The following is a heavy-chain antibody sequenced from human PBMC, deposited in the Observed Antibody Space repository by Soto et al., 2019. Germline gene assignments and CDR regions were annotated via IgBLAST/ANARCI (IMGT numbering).Heavy chain of an antibody. V-gene: IGHV1-69*08. CDR1: GGTFSSYT. CDR2: IIPILGIA. Sequence: QVQLVQSGAEVKKPGSSVKVSCKASGGTFSSYTISWVRQAPGQGLEWMGRIIPILGIANYAQKFQGRVTITADKSTSTAYMELSSLISEDTAVYYCARDYDILTGYSNYYYYYYMDVWGKVTTVTVSS. D-gene: IGHD3-9*01. CDR3: ARDYDILTGYSNYYYYYYMDV. J-gene: IGHJ6*03.